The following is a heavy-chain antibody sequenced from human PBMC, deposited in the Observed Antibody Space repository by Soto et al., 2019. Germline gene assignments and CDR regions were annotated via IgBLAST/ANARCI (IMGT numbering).Heavy chain of an antibody. CDR3: ARGEGPGNVPTMIVPVPYYFDY. D-gene: IGHD3-22*01. J-gene: IGHJ4*02. CDR2: IYYSGST. CDR1: GGSISSGGYY. V-gene: IGHV4-31*03. Sequence: ASETLSLTCTVSGGSISSGGYYWSWIRQHPGKGLEWIGYIYYSGSTYYNPSLKSRVTISVDTSKNQFSLKLSSVTAADTAVYYCARGEGPGNVPTMIVPVPYYFDYWGQGTLVTVSS.